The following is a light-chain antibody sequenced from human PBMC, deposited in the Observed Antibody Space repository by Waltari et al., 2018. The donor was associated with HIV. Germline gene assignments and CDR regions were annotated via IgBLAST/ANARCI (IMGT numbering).Light chain of an antibody. CDR1: RHDIGFYTL. V-gene: IGLV2-14*01. CDR3: SSYANSDTLV. J-gene: IGLJ3*02. CDR2: GVD. Sequence: QSALTQPASVSGSPGQPVTISCTRTRHDIGFYTLFSWYRQHPGEAPQLMIDGVDARPLGFSHRFAGSKSDNTGSLTISTLQHEDEADYYCSSYANSDTLVFGGGTKLTVL.